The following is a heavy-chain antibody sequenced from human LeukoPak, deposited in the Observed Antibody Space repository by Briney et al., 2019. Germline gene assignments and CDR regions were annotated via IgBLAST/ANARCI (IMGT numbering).Heavy chain of an antibody. J-gene: IGHJ4*02. V-gene: IGHV5-51*01. CDR1: GYSFASYW. CDR2: IYPGDSDT. D-gene: IGHD6-19*01. Sequence: GESLKISCKVFGYSFASYWIGWVRLMPGQGLDWMGIIYPGDSDTKYSPSFQGRVTISADKSINTAYLQWSSLKASDTAIYYCARQDGSAYYYFDYWGQGTLVTVSS. CDR3: ARQDGSAYYYFDY.